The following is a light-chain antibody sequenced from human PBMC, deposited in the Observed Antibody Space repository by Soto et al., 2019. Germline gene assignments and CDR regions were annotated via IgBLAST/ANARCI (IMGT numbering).Light chain of an antibody. CDR2: DAS. CDR3: QQYNTDRYS. V-gene: IGKV1-5*01. Sequence: DIQMTQSPSILSASVRDRVTITCRASQSISTWLAWYQQKPGKAPNLLIYDASTLESGVPSRFGGSGSGTEFTLTISSLQPDDFATYFCQQYNTDRYSFGQGTKLGI. J-gene: IGKJ2*03. CDR1: QSISTW.